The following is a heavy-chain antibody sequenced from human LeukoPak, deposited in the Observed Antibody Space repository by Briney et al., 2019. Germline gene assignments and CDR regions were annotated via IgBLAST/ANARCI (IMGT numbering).Heavy chain of an antibody. CDR3: ARGFSLTDTSMVF. CDR2: IDPSSDSA. D-gene: IGHD5-18*01. Sequence: ASVKVSCKTSGYTFTNYYVHWVRQAPGQGLEWMGIIDPSSDSASYAQKFQDRVTMTRDTSTSTVYMERSSLRSEDTALYYCARGFSLTDTSMVFWGQGTLVTVSS. V-gene: IGHV1-46*01. CDR1: GYTFTNYY. J-gene: IGHJ4*02.